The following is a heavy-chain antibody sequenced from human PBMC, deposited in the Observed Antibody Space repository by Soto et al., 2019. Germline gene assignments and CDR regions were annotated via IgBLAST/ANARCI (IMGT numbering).Heavy chain of an antibody. CDR2: ISGSGGST. Sequence: GGSLRLSCAASGFTFSSYAMSWVRQAPGKGLEWVSAISGSGGSTYYADSVKGRFTISRDNSKNTLYLQMNSLRAEDTAVYYCGKGSSGLLRPRYYYGMDVWGQGTRVTVSS. CDR3: GKGSSGLLRPRYYYGMDV. CDR1: GFTFSSYA. V-gene: IGHV3-23*01. D-gene: IGHD3-22*01. J-gene: IGHJ6*02.